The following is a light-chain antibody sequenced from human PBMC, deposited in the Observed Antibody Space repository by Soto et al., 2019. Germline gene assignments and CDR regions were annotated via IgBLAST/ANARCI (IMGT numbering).Light chain of an antibody. V-gene: IGLV1-51*01. CDR2: DND. CDR1: SSNIGSNY. Sequence: QSVLTQPPSVSAAPGQKVTISCSGSSSNIGSNYVSWYQHLPGTAPKLLISDNDERPSGIPDRFSGSKSGTSASLGITGLQTGDEADYYCGTWDNSLSAVVFGGGTKVTVL. J-gene: IGLJ2*01. CDR3: GTWDNSLSAVV.